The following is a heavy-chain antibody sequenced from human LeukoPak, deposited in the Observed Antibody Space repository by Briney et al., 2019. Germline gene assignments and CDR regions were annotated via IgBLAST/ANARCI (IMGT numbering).Heavy chain of an antibody. V-gene: IGHV4-59*01. D-gene: IGHD3-22*01. CDR1: GGSISSYY. CDR3: ARGGYYYDTFPFDY. Sequence: SETLSLTCTVSGGSISSYYWSWIRQPPGKGLEWIGYIYYSGSTNYNPSLKSRVTISVDTSKNQFSLKLSSVTAADTVVYYCARGGYYYDTFPFDYWGQGTLVTVSS. CDR2: IYYSGST. J-gene: IGHJ4*02.